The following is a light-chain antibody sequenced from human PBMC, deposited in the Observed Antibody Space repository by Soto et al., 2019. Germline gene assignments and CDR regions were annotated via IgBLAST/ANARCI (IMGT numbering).Light chain of an antibody. J-gene: IGLJ3*02. CDR3: AAWDDSLNGWV. CDR1: SSNIGSET. V-gene: IGLV1-44*01. CDR2: SDN. Sequence: QSVLTQPPSASGTPGQSVTISCSGSSSNIGSETVNWYQQLPGTAPTLLIYSDNQRPSGVPDRFSGSKSGTSASLAISGLQSEDEADYYCAAWDDSLNGWVVGGGTKLTVL.